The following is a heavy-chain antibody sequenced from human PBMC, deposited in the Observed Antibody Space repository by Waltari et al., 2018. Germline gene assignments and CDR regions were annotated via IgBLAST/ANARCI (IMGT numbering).Heavy chain of an antibody. CDR2: INHSGST. Sequence: QVQLQQWGAGLLKPSETLSLTCAVYGGSFSGYYWRWIRQPPGKGLEWIGEINHSGSTNYNPSLKSRVTISVDTSKNQFSLKLSSVTAADTAVYYCARGKGDVDIVAIDYWGQGTLVTVSS. CDR1: GGSFSGYY. J-gene: IGHJ4*02. D-gene: IGHD5-12*01. CDR3: ARGKGDVDIVAIDY. V-gene: IGHV4-34*01.